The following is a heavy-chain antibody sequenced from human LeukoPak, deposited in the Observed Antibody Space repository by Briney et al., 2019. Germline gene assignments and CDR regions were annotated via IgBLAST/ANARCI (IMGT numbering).Heavy chain of an antibody. J-gene: IGHJ2*01. CDR2: IGDSGGST. Sequence: GGSLRLSCAASGFTFSSYAMSWVRQAPGKGLEWVSVIGDSGGSTYYADSVKGRFTISRDNSKNTLYLQMNSLRAEDTAVYYCAKGGIMQSSSPGLQYSDLRGRCTLVSVS. CDR1: GFTFSSYA. V-gene: IGHV3-23*01. D-gene: IGHD6-6*01. CDR3: AKGGIMQSSSPGLQYSDL.